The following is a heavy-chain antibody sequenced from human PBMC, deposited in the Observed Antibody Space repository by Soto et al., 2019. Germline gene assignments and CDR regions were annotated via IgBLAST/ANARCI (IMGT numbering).Heavy chain of an antibody. J-gene: IGHJ4*02. CDR3: ANSATGDYDFWSGHKR. V-gene: IGHV3-30-3*01. Sequence: PGVSLRLSWAASGFTFSSYAMHWVRQAPGKGLEWVAVISYDGSNKYYADSVKGRFTISRDNSKNTLYLQMNSLRAEDTAVYYCANSATGDYDFWSGHKRWGKGTLVTVSS. CDR2: ISYDGSNK. CDR1: GFTFSSYA. D-gene: IGHD3-3*01.